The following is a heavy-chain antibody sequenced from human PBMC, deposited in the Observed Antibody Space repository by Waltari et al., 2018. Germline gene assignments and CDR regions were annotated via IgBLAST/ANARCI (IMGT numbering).Heavy chain of an antibody. CDR2: IYYSGST. V-gene: IGHV4-39*07. CDR1: GGSISSSSYY. Sequence: QLQLQESGPGLVKPSETLSLTCTVSGGSISSSSYYWGWIRQPPGKGLEWIGSIYYSGSTYYNPSLKSRVTISVDTSKNQFSLKLSSVTAADTAVYYCARFVPDYGGQTTPQYYFDYWGQGTLVTVSS. J-gene: IGHJ4*02. D-gene: IGHD4-17*01. CDR3: ARFVPDYGGQTTPQYYFDY.